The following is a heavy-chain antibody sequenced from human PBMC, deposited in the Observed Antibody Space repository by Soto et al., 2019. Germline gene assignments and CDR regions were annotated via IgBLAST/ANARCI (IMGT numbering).Heavy chain of an antibody. Sequence: SCKASGYTSTSYAMHWVRQAPGQRLEWMGWINAGNGNTKYSQKFQGRVTITRDTSASTAYMELSSLRSEDTAVYYCADGVYSSSRRPKDYHSYGMDVWGQGTTVTLSS. J-gene: IGHJ6*02. V-gene: IGHV1-3*01. D-gene: IGHD6-13*01. CDR3: ADGVYSSSRRPKDYHSYGMDV. CDR2: INAGNGNT. CDR1: GYTSTSYA.